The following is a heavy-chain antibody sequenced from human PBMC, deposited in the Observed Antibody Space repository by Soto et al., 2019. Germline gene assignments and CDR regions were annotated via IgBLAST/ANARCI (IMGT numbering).Heavy chain of an antibody. D-gene: IGHD5-18*01. V-gene: IGHV1-69*01. Sequence: QVQLVQSGAEVKKPGSSVKVSCKASGGTFSSYAISWVRQAPGQGLEWMGGIIPIFGTANYAQKFQGRVTITADESTSTAYMELSSLRSEDTAVYYCARVPGHGYSYGRGWFDPWGQGTLVTVSS. CDR3: ARVPGHGYSYGRGWFDP. CDR1: GGTFSSYA. J-gene: IGHJ5*02. CDR2: IIPIFGTA.